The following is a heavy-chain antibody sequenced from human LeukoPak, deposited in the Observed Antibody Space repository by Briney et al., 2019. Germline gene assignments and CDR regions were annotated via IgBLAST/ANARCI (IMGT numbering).Heavy chain of an antibody. V-gene: IGHV1-69*06. CDR1: GGTFSSYA. J-gene: IGHJ5*02. D-gene: IGHD3-9*01. CDR2: IIPIFGTA. Sequence: ASVKVSCKASGGTFSSYAISWVRQAPGQGLEWMGGIIPIFGTANYAQKFQGRVTITADKSTSTAYMELSSLRSGDTAVYYCARRAGIGYYDILTGYYAWFDPWGQGTLVTVSS. CDR3: ARRAGIGYYDILTGYYAWFDP.